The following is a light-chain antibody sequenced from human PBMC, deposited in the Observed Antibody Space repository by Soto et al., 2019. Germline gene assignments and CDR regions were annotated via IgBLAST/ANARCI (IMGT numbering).Light chain of an antibody. CDR2: GAS. J-gene: IGKJ4*01. V-gene: IGKV3-15*01. Sequence: VMTQSPATLSLSLGERATLSCRASESVSNNLAWYHQRPGQAPRLLIYGASTRATGIPDRFSGSGSGTEFTLTITSLQSEDFGFYFCQQYDYWISLNFGGGTKVDIK. CDR3: QQYDYWISLN. CDR1: ESVSNN.